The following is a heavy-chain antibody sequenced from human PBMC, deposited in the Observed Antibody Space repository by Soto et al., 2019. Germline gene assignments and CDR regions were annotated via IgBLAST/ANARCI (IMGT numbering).Heavy chain of an antibody. D-gene: IGHD6-13*01. V-gene: IGHV3-33*01. CDR3: ARDGIAAAGTFDY. J-gene: IGHJ4*01. CDR1: GFTFSSYG. Sequence: QVQLVESGGGVVQPGRSLRLSCAASGFTFSSYGMHWVRQAPGKGLEWVAVIWYDGSNKYYADSVKGRFTISRDNSKNTLYLQMNSLRAEDTAVYYCARDGIAAAGTFDYWGHGTLVTVSS. CDR2: IWYDGSNK.